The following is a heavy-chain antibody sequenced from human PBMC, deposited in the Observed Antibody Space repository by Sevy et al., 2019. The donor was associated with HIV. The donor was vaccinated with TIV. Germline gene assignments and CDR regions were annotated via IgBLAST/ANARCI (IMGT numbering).Heavy chain of an antibody. CDR3: AKGAGSSLLSAIAY. CDR1: GFTFDDYG. Sequence: GGSLRLSCAASGFTFDDYGMHWVRQPPGKGLEWVSGISWNSATIVYADSAKGRFTISRDNARNSLYLQMNSLRVEDMAFYYCAKGAGSSLLSAIAYWGQGTLVTVSS. D-gene: IGHD2-15*01. V-gene: IGHV3-9*03. J-gene: IGHJ4*02. CDR2: ISWNSATI.